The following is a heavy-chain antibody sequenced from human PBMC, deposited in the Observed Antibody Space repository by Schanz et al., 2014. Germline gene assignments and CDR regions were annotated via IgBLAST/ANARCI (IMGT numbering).Heavy chain of an antibody. V-gene: IGHV3-53*01. CDR2: IDADGNST. J-gene: IGHJ1*01. D-gene: IGHD2-2*01. Sequence: EVQLVESGGGLIQPGGSLRLSCAVSGFTVNTNYMSWVRQAPGKGLVWVSRIDADGNSTSYADSVKGRFTISRDNSKNTLYLQMNSLRAEDTAVYYCARSTSMYFLQWGQGTLVTVSS. CDR1: GFTVNTNY. CDR3: ARSTSMYFLQ.